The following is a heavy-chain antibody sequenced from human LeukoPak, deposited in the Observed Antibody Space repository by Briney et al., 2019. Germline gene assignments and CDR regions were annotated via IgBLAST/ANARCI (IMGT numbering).Heavy chain of an antibody. V-gene: IGHV4-39*01. D-gene: IGHD3-22*01. CDR3: ARNSTYYYDRSTYSYFDD. J-gene: IGHJ4*02. Sequence: PSETLSLTCTVSGGSIRSSSYYWGWIRQPPGKGLEWIGSIHYSGSTHYNPSLKSRVTISVDTSKNQLSLKLSSVTAADTAMYYCARNSTYYYDRSTYSYFDDWGQGTLVTVSS. CDR1: GGSIRSSSYY. CDR2: IHYSGST.